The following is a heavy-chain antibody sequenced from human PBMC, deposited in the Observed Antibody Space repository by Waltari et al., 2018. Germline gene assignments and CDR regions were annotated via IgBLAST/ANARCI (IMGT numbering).Heavy chain of an antibody. CDR3: ARGFPITKAQGVIIEDY. Sequence: QVQLVQSGAEVKKPGASVKLSCKTSGYTFTAYYMHWVRQAPGQGPEWMGRINPNSGVTNYSQKFQGRVTMTRDTSISTAYMELSSLRSDDTAVYFCARGFPITKAQGVIIEDYWGQGALVIVSS. CDR1: GYTFTAYY. J-gene: IGHJ4*02. V-gene: IGHV1-2*06. CDR2: INPNSGVT. D-gene: IGHD3-10*01.